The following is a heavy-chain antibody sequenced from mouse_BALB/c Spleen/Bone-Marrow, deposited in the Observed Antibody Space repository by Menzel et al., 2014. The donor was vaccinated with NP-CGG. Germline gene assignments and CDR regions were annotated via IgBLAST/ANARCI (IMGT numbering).Heavy chain of an antibody. Sequence: VQLQQSGAEFVKPGASVKLSCTASGFNIKDTYMDWVKQRPEQGLEWIGRIDPANGNTKYDPKFQGKATITADTSSNTAYLRLSSLTSEDTAVYYCGRGFTDFDYWGQGTTLTVSS. V-gene: IGHV14-3*02. J-gene: IGHJ2*01. CDR1: GFNIKDTY. CDR2: IDPANGNT. CDR3: GRGFTDFDY.